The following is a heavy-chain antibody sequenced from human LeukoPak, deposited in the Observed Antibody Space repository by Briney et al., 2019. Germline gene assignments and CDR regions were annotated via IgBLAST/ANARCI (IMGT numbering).Heavy chain of an antibody. CDR3: ARRAYSSLLWFGESKNWFDP. CDR1: GYTFTSYD. V-gene: IGHV1-8*01. J-gene: IGHJ5*02. CDR2: MNPNSGNT. D-gene: IGHD3-10*01. Sequence: ASVKVSCKASGYTFTSYDINWVRQATGQGLEWMGWMNPNSGNTGYAQKFQDRVTMTRNTSISTAYMELSSLRSEDTAVYYCARRAYSSLLWFGESKNWFDPWGQGTLVTVSS.